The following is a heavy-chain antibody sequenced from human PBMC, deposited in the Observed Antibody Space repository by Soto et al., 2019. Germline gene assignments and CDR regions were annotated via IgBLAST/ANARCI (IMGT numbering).Heavy chain of an antibody. D-gene: IGHD3-16*01. CDR2: ISPYNDYT. CDR3: ARGGYYDNDWKKLNYYGLDV. J-gene: IGHJ6*02. CDR1: GYTFIRYG. V-gene: IGHV1-18*01. Sequence: QVQLVQSAAEVKKPGASVKVSCKASGYTFIRYGITWVRQAPGQGLEWVGWISPYNDYTEYAQKFHSRGTMTTDTSTKTVNMALRGLRSDDTAVYYCARGGYYDNDWKKLNYYGLDVWGQGTTVTVSS.